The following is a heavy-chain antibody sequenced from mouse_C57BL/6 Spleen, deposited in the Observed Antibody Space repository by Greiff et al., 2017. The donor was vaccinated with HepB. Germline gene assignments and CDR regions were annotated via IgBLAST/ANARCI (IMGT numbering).Heavy chain of an antibody. J-gene: IGHJ2*01. Sequence: VQLKEPVAELVRPGASVKLSCTASGFTIKNTYMHWVKQRPEQGLEWIGRINPANGNTKYAPKFQGKATITADTSSNTAYLQLSSLTSEDTAIYYCAGGLGKRYYFDYWGQGTTLTVAS. CDR3: AGGLGKRYYFDY. CDR1: GFTIKNTY. V-gene: IGHV14-3*01. D-gene: IGHD3-3*01. CDR2: INPANGNT.